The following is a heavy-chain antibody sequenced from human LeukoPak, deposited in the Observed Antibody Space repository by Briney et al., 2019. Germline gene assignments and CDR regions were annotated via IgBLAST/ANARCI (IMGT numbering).Heavy chain of an antibody. Sequence: GGSLRPSCAASGFTFSSYGMHWVRQAPGKGLEWVAFIRYDGSNKYYADSVKGRFTISRDNSKNTLYLQMNSLRAEDTAVYYCARRAGAYTHPYDYWGQGTLVTVSS. CDR2: IRYDGSNK. CDR1: GFTFSSYG. V-gene: IGHV3-30*02. D-gene: IGHD3-16*01. CDR3: ARRAGAYTHPYDY. J-gene: IGHJ4*02.